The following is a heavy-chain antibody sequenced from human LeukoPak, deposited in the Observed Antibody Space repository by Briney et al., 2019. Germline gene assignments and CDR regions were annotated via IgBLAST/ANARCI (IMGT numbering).Heavy chain of an antibody. J-gene: IGHJ4*02. CDR3: ARGGLGYCSGGSCYGGDY. CDR1: GYTFTGYY. V-gene: IGHV1-2*02. Sequence: ASVKVSCKASGYTFTGYYMHWVRQAPGQGLEWMGWINPNSGGTNYAQRFQGRVTMTRDTSISTAYMELSRLRSDDTAVYYCARGGLGYCSGGSCYGGDYWGQGTLVTVSS. CDR2: INPNSGGT. D-gene: IGHD2-15*01.